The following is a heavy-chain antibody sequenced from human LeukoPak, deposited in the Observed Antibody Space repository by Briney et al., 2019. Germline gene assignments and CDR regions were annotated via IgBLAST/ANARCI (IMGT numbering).Heavy chain of an antibody. CDR1: GGSISSYY. V-gene: IGHV4-59*01. J-gene: IGHJ6*02. D-gene: IGHD3-9*01. Sequence: SETLSLTCTVSGGSISSYYWSWIRQPPGKGLEWIGYIYYSGSTNYNPSLKSRVTISVDTSKNQFSLKLSSVTAADTAVYYCARSTGGLRYFDWLPYYYYYGMDVWGQGTTVTVSS. CDR2: IYYSGST. CDR3: ARSTGGLRYFDWLPYYYYYGMDV.